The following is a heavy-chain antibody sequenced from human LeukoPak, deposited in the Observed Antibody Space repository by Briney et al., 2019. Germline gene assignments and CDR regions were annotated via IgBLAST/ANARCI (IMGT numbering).Heavy chain of an antibody. D-gene: IGHD3-10*01. CDR1: GYTFTGYY. V-gene: IGHV1-2*02. J-gene: IGHJ5*02. Sequence: GASVKVSCKASGYTFTGYYMHWVRQAPRQGLEWMGWINPNSGGTNYAQKFQGRVTMTRNTSISTAYMELSSLRSEDTAVYYCARGEHYYALPRVNWFDPWGQGTLVTVSS. CDR3: ARGEHYYALPRVNWFDP. CDR2: INPNSGGT.